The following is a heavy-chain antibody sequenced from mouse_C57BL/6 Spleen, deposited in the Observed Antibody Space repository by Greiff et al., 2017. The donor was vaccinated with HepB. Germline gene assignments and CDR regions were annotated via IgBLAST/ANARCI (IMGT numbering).Heavy chain of an antibody. V-gene: IGHV5-9-1*02. CDR1: GFTFSSYA. J-gene: IGHJ2*01. CDR3: TRGNWDYFDY. D-gene: IGHD4-1*01. CDR2: ISSGGDYI. Sequence: EVQVVESGEGLVKPGGSLKLSCAASGFTFSSYAMSWVRQTPEKRLEWVAYISSGGDYIYYADTVKGRFTNSRDNARNTLYLQMSSLKSEDTAMYYCTRGNWDYFDYWGQGTTLTVSS.